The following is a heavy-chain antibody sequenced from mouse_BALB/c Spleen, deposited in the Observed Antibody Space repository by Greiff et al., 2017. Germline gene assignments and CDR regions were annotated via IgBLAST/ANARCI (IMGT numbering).Heavy chain of an antibody. D-gene: IGHD1-2*01. CDR3: ARNSLLRLYYAMDY. J-gene: IGHJ4*01. CDR1: GFTFSDYY. CDR2: ISDGGSYT. Sequence: EVKLVESGGGLVQPGGSLKLSCAASGFTFSDYYMYWVRQTPEKRLEWVATISDGGSYTYYPDSVKGRFTISRDNAKNNLYLQMSSLKSEDTAMYYCARNSLLRLYYAMDYWGQGTSVTVSS. V-gene: IGHV5-4*02.